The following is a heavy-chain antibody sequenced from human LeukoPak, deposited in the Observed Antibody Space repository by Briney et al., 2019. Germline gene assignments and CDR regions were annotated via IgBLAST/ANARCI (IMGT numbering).Heavy chain of an antibody. J-gene: IGHJ4*02. V-gene: IGHV3-30-3*01. CDR1: GFTFSTSS. Sequence: GGSLRLSCAASGFTFSTSSMHWVRQTPGKGLDWVALISSDGNNKYYANSVKGRFTISRDISKSTLYLQMNSLRAEDTALYYCARDRDWYSFDSWGQGTLVTVSS. D-gene: IGHD6-19*01. CDR3: ARDRDWYSFDS. CDR2: ISSDGNNK.